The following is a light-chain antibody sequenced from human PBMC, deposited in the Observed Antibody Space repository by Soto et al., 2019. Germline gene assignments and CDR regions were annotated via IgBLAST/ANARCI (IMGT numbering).Light chain of an antibody. Sequence: DIQMTQSPSTLSASVGDRVTITCRASQSISSWLAWYQQKPGKAPKLLIYKASSLESGVPSRFSGSGSGTEFTHTISSLQPDDFATYYCQQLWTFGQGTKVEIK. J-gene: IGKJ1*01. CDR1: QSISSW. V-gene: IGKV1-5*03. CDR2: KAS. CDR3: QQLWT.